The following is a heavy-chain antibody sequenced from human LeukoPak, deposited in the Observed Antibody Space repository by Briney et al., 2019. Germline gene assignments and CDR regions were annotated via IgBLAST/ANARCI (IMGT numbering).Heavy chain of an antibody. CDR3: ARDFPRYCSSTSCYVGTRYYYYYGMDV. CDR1: GYTFTSYG. CDR2: ISAYNGNT. Sequence: GASVKVSCKASGYTFTSYGISWVRQAPGQGLEWMGWISAYNGNTNYAQKLQGRVTMTTGTSTSTAYMELRSLRSDDTAVYYCARDFPRYCSSTSCYVGTRYYYYYGMDVWGQGTTVTVSS. D-gene: IGHD2-2*01. V-gene: IGHV1-18*01. J-gene: IGHJ6*02.